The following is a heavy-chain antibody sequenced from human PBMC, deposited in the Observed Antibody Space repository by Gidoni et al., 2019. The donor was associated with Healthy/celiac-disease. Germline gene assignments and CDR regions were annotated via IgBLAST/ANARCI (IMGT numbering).Heavy chain of an antibody. J-gene: IGHJ4*02. Sequence: HVTLRESGPALVKPPQTLPLPCTFSGSSLSTSGMCVSWIRQPPGKALEWLALIDWDDDKYYSTSLKTRLTISKDTSKNQVVLTMTNMDPVDTATYYCARIQGGTAMAYFDYWGQGTLVTVSS. CDR1: GSSLSTSGMC. V-gene: IGHV2-70*01. D-gene: IGHD5-18*01. CDR3: ARIQGGTAMAYFDY. CDR2: IDWDDDK.